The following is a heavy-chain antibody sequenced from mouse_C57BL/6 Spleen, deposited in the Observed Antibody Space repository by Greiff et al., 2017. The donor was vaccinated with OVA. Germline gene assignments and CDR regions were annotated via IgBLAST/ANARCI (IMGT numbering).Heavy chain of an antibody. CDR2: IWSDGST. D-gene: IGHD1-1*01. Sequence: VKLVESGPGLVAPSQSLSITCTVSGFSFTSYGVHWVRQPPGKGLEWLVVIWSDGSTTYNSALKSRLSISKDNSKSQVFLKMNSLQTDDTAMYYGARQLLRYGYYAMDYWGQGTSVTVSS. V-gene: IGHV2-6-1*01. J-gene: IGHJ4*01. CDR3: ARQLLRYGYYAMDY. CDR1: GFSFTSYG.